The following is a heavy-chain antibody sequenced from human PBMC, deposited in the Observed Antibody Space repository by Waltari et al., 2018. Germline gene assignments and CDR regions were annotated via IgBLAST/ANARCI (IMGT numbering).Heavy chain of an antibody. CDR2: ITSDGSTT. CDR1: GFTFTSYW. CDR3: SAGTVY. Sequence: EVQLVESGGGLVQPGGSLRPPCAASGFTFTSYWMHWVRQAPGKGLVWLSLITSDGSTTSYGDSVKGRFTISRDNAKNTLYLQMNSLRAEDTAVYYCSAGTVYWGQGILVTVSS. D-gene: IGHD1-26*01. V-gene: IGHV3-74*01. J-gene: IGHJ4*02.